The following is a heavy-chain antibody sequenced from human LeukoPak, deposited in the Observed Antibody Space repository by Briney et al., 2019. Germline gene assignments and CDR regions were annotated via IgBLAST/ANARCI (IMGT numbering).Heavy chain of an antibody. Sequence: GGSLRLSCTASGFTFGDYAMSWFRQAPGKRPEWVGFIKSKAYGGTTEYAASVKGRFTISRDDSKSIAYLQMNSLKTEDSPMYYCTRDLGDGCSNDWGQGTLVTVSS. J-gene: IGHJ4*02. CDR2: IKSKAYGGTT. CDR1: GFTFGDYA. CDR3: TRDLGDGCSND. D-gene: IGHD3-10*01. V-gene: IGHV3-49*03.